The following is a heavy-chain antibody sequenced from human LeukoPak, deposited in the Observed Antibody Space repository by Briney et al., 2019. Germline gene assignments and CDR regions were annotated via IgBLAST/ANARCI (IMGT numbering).Heavy chain of an antibody. D-gene: IGHD3-3*01. Sequence: ASVKVSCKASGYTFTSYGISWVRQAPGQGLEWMGWISAYNGNTNYAQKLQGRVTMTTDTSTSTAYMELRSLRSDDTAVYYCAREKDYDFWSGYYTDYWGQRTLVTVSS. J-gene: IGHJ4*02. CDR3: AREKDYDFWSGYYTDY. V-gene: IGHV1-18*01. CDR1: GYTFTSYG. CDR2: ISAYNGNT.